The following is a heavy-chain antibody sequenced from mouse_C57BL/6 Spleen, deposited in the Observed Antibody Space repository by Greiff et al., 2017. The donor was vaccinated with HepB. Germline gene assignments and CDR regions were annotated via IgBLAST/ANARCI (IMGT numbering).Heavy chain of an antibody. Sequence: QVQLQQPGAELVMPGASVKLSCKASGYTFTSYWMHWVKQRPGQGLEWIGEIDPSDSYTNYNQKFKGKSTLTVDKSSSTAYMQLSSLTSEDSAVYYCANGAGLPRDYYAMDYWGQGTSVTVSS. D-gene: IGHD2-2*01. CDR3: ANGAGLPRDYYAMDY. CDR1: GYTFTSYW. J-gene: IGHJ4*01. CDR2: IDPSDSYT. V-gene: IGHV1-69*01.